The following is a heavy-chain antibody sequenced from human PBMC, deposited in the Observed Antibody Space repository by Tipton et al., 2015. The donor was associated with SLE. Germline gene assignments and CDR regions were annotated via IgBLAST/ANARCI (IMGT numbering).Heavy chain of an antibody. Sequence: SLRLSCAASGFPFSSYAMTWVRQAPGKGLEWVSIIHTDGVTYYADSVKGRFTISRDDSQNTLYLGMNRLRAEDTARYYCAASPGGAGRGRGHWGQGTLVAVSS. D-gene: IGHD1-26*01. CDR1: GFPFSSYA. J-gene: IGHJ4*02. V-gene: IGHV3-23*03. CDR2: IHTDGVT. CDR3: AASPGGAGRGRGH.